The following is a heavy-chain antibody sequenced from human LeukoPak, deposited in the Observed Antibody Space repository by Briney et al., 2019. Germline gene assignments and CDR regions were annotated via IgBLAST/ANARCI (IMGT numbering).Heavy chain of an antibody. J-gene: IGHJ6*02. CDR3: ARTPLESPPYYYYGMDV. CDR1: GGTFSSYA. Sequence: SVNVSCKASGGTFSSYAISWVRQAPGQGLEWMGGIIPIFGTANYAQKFQGRVTITADESTSTAYMELSSLRSEDTAVYYCARTPLESPPYYYYGMDVWGQGTTVTVSS. CDR2: IIPIFGTA. V-gene: IGHV1-69*01.